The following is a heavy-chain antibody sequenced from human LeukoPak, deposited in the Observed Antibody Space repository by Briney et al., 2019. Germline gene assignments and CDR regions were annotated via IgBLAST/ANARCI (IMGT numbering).Heavy chain of an antibody. CDR2: INHSGST. D-gene: IGHD2-2*02. Sequence: SETLSLTCAVYGGSFSGYYWSWIRQPPGKGLEWIGEINHSGSTDYNPSLKSRVTISVDTSKNQFSLKLSSVTAADTAVYYCARGLVVVPAAIPAYYYYYYMDVWAKGPRTPSP. CDR3: ARGLVVVPAAIPAYYYYYYMDV. J-gene: IGHJ6*03. V-gene: IGHV4-34*01. CDR1: GGSFSGYY.